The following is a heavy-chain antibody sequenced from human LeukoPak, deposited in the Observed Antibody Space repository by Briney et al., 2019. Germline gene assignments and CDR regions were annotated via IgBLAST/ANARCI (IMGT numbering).Heavy chain of an antibody. CDR3: AREDSSGYYTLDY. CDR1: GYTFTGYY. Sequence: SVKVSCKASGYTFTGYYMHWVRQAPGQGLEWMGGIIPIFGTANYAQKFQGRVTITADESTSTAYMELSSLRSEDTAVYYCAREDSSGYYTLDYWGQGTLVTVSS. CDR2: IIPIFGTA. D-gene: IGHD3-22*01. J-gene: IGHJ4*02. V-gene: IGHV1-69*13.